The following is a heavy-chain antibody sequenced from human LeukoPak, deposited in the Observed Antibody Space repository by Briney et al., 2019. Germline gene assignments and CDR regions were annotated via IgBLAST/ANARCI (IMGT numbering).Heavy chain of an antibody. CDR3: ARGDGYYYYYMDV. D-gene: IGHD3-16*01. J-gene: IGHJ6*03. V-gene: IGHV3-64*01. CDR1: GFTFSSYA. CDR2: ISSNGGST. Sequence: GGSLRLSCAASGFTFSSYAMSWVRQAPGKGLEWVSAISSNGGSTYYANSVKGRFTISRDNSKNTLYLQMGSLRAEDMAVYYCARGDGYYYYYMDVWGKGTTVTVSS.